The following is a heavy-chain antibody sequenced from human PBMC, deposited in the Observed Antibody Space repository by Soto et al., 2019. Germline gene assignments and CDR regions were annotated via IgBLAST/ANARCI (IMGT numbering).Heavy chain of an antibody. Sequence: PGASLKISCKASGYSFTTYWLGWLRQMPGKGLEWMGIIYPGDSDTRYSPSFQGQVTISADKSISTAYLQWSSLKASDTAMYYCATGGYCSSTSCYNFFDYWGQGTLVTVSS. CDR3: ATGGYCSSTSCYNFFDY. V-gene: IGHV5-51*01. CDR2: IYPGDSDT. D-gene: IGHD2-2*02. J-gene: IGHJ4*02. CDR1: GYSFTTYW.